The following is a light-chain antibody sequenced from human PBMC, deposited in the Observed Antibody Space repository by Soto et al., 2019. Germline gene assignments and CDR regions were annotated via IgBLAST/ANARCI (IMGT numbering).Light chain of an antibody. J-gene: IGKJ1*01. Sequence: DIQMTQSPSTLPASVGDRVTITCRASQSISSWLAWYQQKPGKAPKLLIYDASSLESGVPSRFSGSGSGTEFTLTISSLQPDDFATYYCQQYNSYSEWTFGQGTKVDIK. V-gene: IGKV1-5*01. CDR3: QQYNSYSEWT. CDR1: QSISSW. CDR2: DAS.